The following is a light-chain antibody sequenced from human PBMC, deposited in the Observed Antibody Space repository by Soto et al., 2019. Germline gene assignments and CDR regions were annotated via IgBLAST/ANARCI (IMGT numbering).Light chain of an antibody. Sequence: EIVLTQSPATLSLSPGERATLSCRASQSVSSYLAWYQQKPGQPPRLLIYDASTRATGIPGRFSGSGSGTDFTLTISSLEPEDFAVYYCQQRTNWPPLTFGPGTRVDIK. CDR2: DAS. J-gene: IGKJ3*01. V-gene: IGKV3-11*01. CDR3: QQRTNWPPLT. CDR1: QSVSSY.